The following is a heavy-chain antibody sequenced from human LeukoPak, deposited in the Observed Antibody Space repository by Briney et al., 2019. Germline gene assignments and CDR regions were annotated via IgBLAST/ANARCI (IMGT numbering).Heavy chain of an antibody. J-gene: IGHJ4*02. CDR3: ARSRQDFYFDY. CDR1: GFTFTNYW. Sequence: GGSLRLSCAASGFTFTNYWMSWVRQAPGKGLELVANIKQDRSEKYYVDSVKGRFTISRDNAKNSLYLQMNSLRAEDTAVYYCARSRQDFYFDYWGQGTLVTVSS. CDR2: IKQDRSEK. V-gene: IGHV3-7*01.